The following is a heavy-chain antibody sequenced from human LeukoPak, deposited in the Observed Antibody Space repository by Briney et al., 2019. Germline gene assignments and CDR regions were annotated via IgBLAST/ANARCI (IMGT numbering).Heavy chain of an antibody. CDR2: ISSSGSTI. CDR3: ARVPRTTVRHYYYYYYYMDV. V-gene: IGHV3-48*03. J-gene: IGHJ6*03. Sequence: PGGSLRLSCAASGFTFSTYEMHWVRQAPGKGLEWVSYISSSGSTIYYADSVKGRFTISRDNAKNSLYLQMNSLRAEDTAVYYCARVPRTTVRHYYYYYYYMDVWGKGTTVTVSS. CDR1: GFTFSTYE. D-gene: IGHD4-11*01.